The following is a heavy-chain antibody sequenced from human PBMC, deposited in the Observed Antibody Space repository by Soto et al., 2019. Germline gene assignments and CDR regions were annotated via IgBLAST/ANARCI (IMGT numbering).Heavy chain of an antibody. CDR2: INSDGTSS. J-gene: IGHJ4*02. CDR1: GFTFSSYW. CDR3: ARTTTVTTGARINQIDY. D-gene: IGHD4-17*01. Sequence: EVQLVESGGGLVQPGGSLRLSCAASGFTFSSYWMHWVRQAPGKGLGWVSRINSDGTSSDYADSVKGRFTISRDNAKDTVYLQMNSLRAEDTAVYYCARTTTVTTGARINQIDYWGQGTLVTVSS. V-gene: IGHV3-74*01.